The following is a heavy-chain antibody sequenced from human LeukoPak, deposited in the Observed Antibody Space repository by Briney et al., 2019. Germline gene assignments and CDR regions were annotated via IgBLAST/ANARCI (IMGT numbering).Heavy chain of an antibody. J-gene: IGHJ4*02. CDR1: GGTFSSYA. Sequence: ASVKVSCKASGGTFSSYAISWVRQAPGQGLEWMGGIIPIFGTANYAQKFQGRVTITADESTSTAYMELSSLRSEDTAVYYCARGLGYCSSTSCSFFDYRGQGTLVTVSS. CDR3: ARGLGYCSSTSCSFFDY. D-gene: IGHD2-2*01. V-gene: IGHV1-69*13. CDR2: IIPIFGTA.